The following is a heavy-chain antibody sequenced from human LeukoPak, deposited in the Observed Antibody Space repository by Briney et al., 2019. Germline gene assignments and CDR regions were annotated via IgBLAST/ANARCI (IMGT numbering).Heavy chain of an antibody. CDR3: AKYVSPSGPIWLDP. V-gene: IGHV4-59*01. D-gene: IGHD2-8*01. CDR2: IRYDGTT. J-gene: IGHJ5*02. Sequence: SETLSLTCTVSGGSITGYWWSWIRQPPGKGLEWIANIRYDGTTYFNPSLNSRLTISVDTSKNQFSMKLSSMSAADTAMYYCAKYVSPSGPIWLDPWGRGTLVTVSS. CDR1: GGSITGYW.